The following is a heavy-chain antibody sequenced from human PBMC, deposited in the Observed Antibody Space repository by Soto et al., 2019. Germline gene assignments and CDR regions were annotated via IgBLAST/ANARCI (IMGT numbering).Heavy chain of an antibody. Sequence: GGSLRLSCAASGFTFSSYGMHWVRQAPGKGLEWVAVIWYDGSNKYYADSVKGRFTISRDNSKNTLYLQMNSLRAEDTAVYYCARGSEQWLVESGWFDPWGQGTLVTVSS. V-gene: IGHV3-33*01. D-gene: IGHD6-19*01. CDR3: ARGSEQWLVESGWFDP. CDR1: GFTFSSYG. CDR2: IWYDGSNK. J-gene: IGHJ5*02.